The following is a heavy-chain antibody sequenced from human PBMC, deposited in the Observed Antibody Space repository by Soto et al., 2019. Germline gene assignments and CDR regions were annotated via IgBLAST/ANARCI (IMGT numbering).Heavy chain of an antibody. D-gene: IGHD2-2*01. CDR1: GGSISSYY. Sequence: QVQLQESGPGLVKPSETLSLTCTVSGGSISSYYWSWIRQPPGKGLEWIGYIYYSGSTNYNPSLKSRVTISVDTSKNQISLKLSSVTAADTAVYYCARSVGVPAAIDYWGQGTLVTVSS. J-gene: IGHJ4*02. V-gene: IGHV4-59*01. CDR3: ARSVGVPAAIDY. CDR2: IYYSGST.